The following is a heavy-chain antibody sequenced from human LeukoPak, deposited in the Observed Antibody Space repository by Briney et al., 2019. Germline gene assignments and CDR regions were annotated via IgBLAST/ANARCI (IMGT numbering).Heavy chain of an antibody. CDR2: IYYSGST. D-gene: IGHD6-6*01. J-gene: IGHJ4*02. CDR3: AIAHGVYSSSLGLDY. Sequence: ASETLSLTCTVSAGSLSSYYWSWVRQPPGKGLEWIGYIYYSGSTNYNPSLKSRVTISVDTSKNQFSLKLSSVTAADTAVYYCAIAHGVYSSSLGLDYWGQGTLVTVSS. V-gene: IGHV4-59*01. CDR1: AGSLSSYY.